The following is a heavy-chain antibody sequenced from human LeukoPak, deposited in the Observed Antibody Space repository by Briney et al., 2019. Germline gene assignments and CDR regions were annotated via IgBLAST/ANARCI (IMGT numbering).Heavy chain of an antibody. J-gene: IGHJ4*02. CDR2: ISDIGSI. Sequence: PSETLSLTCTVSGGSISSYYWSWIRQPPGKGLEWIAYISDIGSINYNPSLKSRVTISLDTSKNQFSLKLSSVTAADTAVYYCAGRHPRNTVAFWGQGTLVTVSS. CDR3: AGRHPRNTVAF. V-gene: IGHV4-59*08. D-gene: IGHD2/OR15-2a*01. CDR1: GGSISSYY.